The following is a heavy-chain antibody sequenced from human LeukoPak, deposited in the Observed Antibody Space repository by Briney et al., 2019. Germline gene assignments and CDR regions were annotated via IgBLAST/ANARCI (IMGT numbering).Heavy chain of an antibody. CDR3: ARDPLGDYVWGSYFD. J-gene: IGHJ4*02. CDR1: GGTFSSYA. D-gene: IGHD3-16*01. CDR2: IIPIFGTA. Sequence: SVKVSCKASGGTFSSYAISWVRQAPGQGLEWMGRIIPIFGTANYAQKFQGRVTITTDESTSTAYMELSSLRSEDTAVYYCARDPLGDYVWGSYFDWGQGTLVTISS. V-gene: IGHV1-69*05.